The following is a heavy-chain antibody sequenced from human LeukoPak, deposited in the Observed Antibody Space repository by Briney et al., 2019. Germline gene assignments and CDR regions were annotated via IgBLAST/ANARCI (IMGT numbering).Heavy chain of an antibody. Sequence: GGSLRLSCAASGFTLSSYAMSWVRQAPGKGLEWVSTISGSGGSTNYADSVKGRFTISRDNSKNTLHLQMNSLRAEDTAVYYCANTPDILTGYWFDYWGQGTLVTVSS. J-gene: IGHJ4*02. CDR3: ANTPDILTGYWFDY. V-gene: IGHV3-23*01. D-gene: IGHD3-9*01. CDR2: ISGSGGST. CDR1: GFTLSSYA.